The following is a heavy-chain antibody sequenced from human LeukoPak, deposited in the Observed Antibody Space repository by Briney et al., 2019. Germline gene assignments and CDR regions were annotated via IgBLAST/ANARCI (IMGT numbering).Heavy chain of an antibody. Sequence: GGSLRLSCAASGFTFSSYGMHWVRQAPGKGLEWVAFIRYDGSNKYYADSVKGRFTISRDNSKNTLYLQMNSLRAEDTAVYYCARGGSHYYYYYYMDVWGKGTTVTVSS. CDR1: GFTFSSYG. J-gene: IGHJ6*03. CDR2: IRYDGSNK. V-gene: IGHV3-30*02. CDR3: ARGGSHYYYYYYMDV. D-gene: IGHD1-26*01.